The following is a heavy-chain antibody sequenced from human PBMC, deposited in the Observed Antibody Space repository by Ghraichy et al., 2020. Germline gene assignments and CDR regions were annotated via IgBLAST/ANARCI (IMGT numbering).Heavy chain of an antibody. CDR3: AKVLAYGDYYYYYFYYMDV. CDR2: ISYDGSEE. CDR1: GFTFSNYG. J-gene: IGHJ6*03. V-gene: IGHV3-30*18. Sequence: GGSLRLSCAASGFTFSNYGMHWVRQAPGKGLEWMAVISYDGSEEYYADSVKGRFTISRDNSKKTLYLRMNSLRTEDTAVYHCAKVLAYGDYYYYYFYYMDVWGKGTTVTVSS. D-gene: IGHD4-17*01.